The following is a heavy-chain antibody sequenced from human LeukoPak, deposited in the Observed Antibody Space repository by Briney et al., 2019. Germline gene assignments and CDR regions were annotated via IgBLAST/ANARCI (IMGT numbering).Heavy chain of an antibody. CDR2: IFGGGKT. D-gene: IGHD6-13*01. Sequence: TGGSLRLSCAVSGFPVSSSHMGWVRQAPGMGLEWVSVIFGGGKTSYAGSVQGRVTLSRDNSKNTLYLQMTRLRVEDTAVYYCAAWRGSSWFDYWGQGTLVTVSS. V-gene: IGHV3-53*01. CDR1: GFPVSSSH. CDR3: AAWRGSSWFDY. J-gene: IGHJ4*02.